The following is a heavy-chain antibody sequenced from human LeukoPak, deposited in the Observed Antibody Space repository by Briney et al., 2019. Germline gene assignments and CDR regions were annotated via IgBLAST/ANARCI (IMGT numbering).Heavy chain of an antibody. CDR1: GGSISSSSYY. CDR3: ARGRGEGRGIAMVRGVRAPSYNWFDP. V-gene: IGHV4-39*07. D-gene: IGHD3-10*01. Sequence: SETLSLTCTVSGGSISSSSYYWSWIRQPPGKGLEWIGEINHSGSTNYNPSLKSRVTISVDTSKNQFSLKLSSVTAADTAVYYCARGRGEGRGIAMVRGVRAPSYNWFDPWGHGTQVTVSS. J-gene: IGHJ5*02. CDR2: INHSGST.